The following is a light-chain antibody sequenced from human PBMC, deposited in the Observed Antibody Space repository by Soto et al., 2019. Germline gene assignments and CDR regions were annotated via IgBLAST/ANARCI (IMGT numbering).Light chain of an antibody. CDR2: AAS. CDR3: QQYYDSPRT. J-gene: IGKJ1*01. V-gene: IGKV1-8*01. CDR1: QGISSY. Sequence: IRMTQSPSSLSASTGDRVTITCRASQGISSYLAWYQQKPGKAPKLLIYAASTLQSGVPSRFSGSGSGTDFTLTISCLQSEDFATYYCQQYYDSPRTFGQGTKVDIK.